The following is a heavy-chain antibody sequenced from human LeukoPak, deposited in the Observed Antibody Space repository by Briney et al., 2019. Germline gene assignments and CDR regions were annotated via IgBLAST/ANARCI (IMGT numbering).Heavy chain of an antibody. CDR2: ISGSGGST. CDR1: GFTFSSYA. D-gene: IGHD1-26*01. Sequence: PGGSLRLSCAASGFTFSSYAMSWVRQAPGKGLEWVSAISGSGGSTYYADSVKGRFTISRDNSKNTLYLQMNSLRAEDTAVYYCARDPSIVGEPDDAFDIWGQGTMVTVSS. J-gene: IGHJ3*02. CDR3: ARDPSIVGEPDDAFDI. V-gene: IGHV3-23*01.